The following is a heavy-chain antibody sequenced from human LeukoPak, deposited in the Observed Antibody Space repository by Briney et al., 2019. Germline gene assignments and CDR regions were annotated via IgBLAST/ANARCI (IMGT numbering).Heavy chain of an antibody. CDR2: ISGRGGST. Sequence: GGSLRLSCAASGFTFSTFAMIWVRQPPGKGLEWVSAISGRGGSTYYADSVKGRFTISRDNSKNTLYLQMNSLRAEDTAVYYCAKDGYDILTGYYFPVEFDYWGQGTLVTVSS. J-gene: IGHJ4*02. CDR3: AKDGYDILTGYYFPVEFDY. D-gene: IGHD3-9*01. CDR1: GFTFSTFA. V-gene: IGHV3-23*01.